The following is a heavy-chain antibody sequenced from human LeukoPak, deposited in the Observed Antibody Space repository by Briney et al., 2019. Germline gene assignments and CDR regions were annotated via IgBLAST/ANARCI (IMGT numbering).Heavy chain of an antibody. V-gene: IGHV3-23*01. CDR3: AKGEVDTAMINYGMDV. J-gene: IGHJ6*02. CDR2: ISGSGGST. Sequence: GGSLRLSCAASGFTVSSNYMSWVRQAPGKGLEWVSAISGSGGSTYYADSVKGRFTISRDNSKNTLYLQMNSLRAEDTAVYYCAKGEVDTAMINYGMDVWGQGTTVTISS. CDR1: GFTVSSNY. D-gene: IGHD5-18*01.